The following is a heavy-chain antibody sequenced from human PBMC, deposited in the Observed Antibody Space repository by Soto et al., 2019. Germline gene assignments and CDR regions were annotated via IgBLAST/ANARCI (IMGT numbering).Heavy chain of an antibody. V-gene: IGHV3-53*01. D-gene: IGHD3-3*01. CDR3: AKEGIGGIFGAGGFDP. J-gene: IGHJ5*02. Sequence: EVQLVESGGGVVQPGGSLRLSCAASGFIVSDTYMNWVRQAPGKGLEWVSVIYRGGDTYYADSVKGRFTISRDNSTVYLQMNNLRAEDTAMYYCAKEGIGGIFGAGGFDPCGQGTLVTVSS. CDR2: IYRGGDT. CDR1: GFIVSDTY.